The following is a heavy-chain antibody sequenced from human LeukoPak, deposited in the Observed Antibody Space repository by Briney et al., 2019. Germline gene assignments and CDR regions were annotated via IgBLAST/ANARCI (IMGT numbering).Heavy chain of an antibody. Sequence: PGGSLRLSCAASGFTLSTYSMNWVRQAPGKGLEWVSYISRSSSTIYYADSVKGRFTISRDNAKNSLSLQTNSLRDEDTAVYYCARGRYYFDSWGQGTLVNVSS. CDR1: GFTLSTYS. CDR3: ARGRYYFDS. V-gene: IGHV3-48*02. J-gene: IGHJ4*02. CDR2: ISRSSSTI.